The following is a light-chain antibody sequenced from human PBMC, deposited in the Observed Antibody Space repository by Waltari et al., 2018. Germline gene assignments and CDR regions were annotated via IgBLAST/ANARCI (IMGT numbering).Light chain of an antibody. V-gene: IGKV3-15*01. CDR3: QQYHSWPLT. CDR2: GAS. J-gene: IGKJ4*01. Sequence: EIVMTQSPAPLSVSPGERVTLSCRASQSVSSYLAWYQQKPGQAPRLLIYGASTRATGIPARFSGGGSGTELTLTISSLQSEDLAVYYCQQYHSWPLTFSGGTKVEI. CDR1: QSVSSY.